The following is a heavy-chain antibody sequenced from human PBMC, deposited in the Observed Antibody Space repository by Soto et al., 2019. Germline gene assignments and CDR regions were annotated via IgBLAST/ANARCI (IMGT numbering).Heavy chain of an antibody. Sequence: QVQLVQSGAEVKKPGSSVKVSCKASGGTFSPYTINWVRQAPGQGLEWMERSIPFHGVTNYAQKCQARVTITADKSTSTAYMELSGLRFADTAMYDCTRDWEITVSTWSFGGFWGRGTLVTVSS. CDR3: TRDWEITVSTWSFGGF. V-gene: IGHV1-69*08. D-gene: IGHD3-10*01. J-gene: IGHJ4*02. CDR2: SIPFHGVT. CDR1: GGTFSPYT.